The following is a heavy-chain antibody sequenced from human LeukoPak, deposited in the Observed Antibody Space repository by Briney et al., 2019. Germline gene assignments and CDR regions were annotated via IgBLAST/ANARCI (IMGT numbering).Heavy chain of an antibody. CDR2: ICYSGST. CDR1: GGSISSSSYC. J-gene: IGHJ4*02. V-gene: IGHV4-39*07. Sequence: KPSETLSLTCTVSGGSISSSSYCWGWIRQPPGKGLEWIGSICYSGSTFYNPSLKSRVTLSVGTSKNQFSLNLSSVTAADTAVYYCAVTLLGSYNGLFDYWGQGTLVTVSS. D-gene: IGHD5-24*01. CDR3: AVTLLGSYNGLFDY.